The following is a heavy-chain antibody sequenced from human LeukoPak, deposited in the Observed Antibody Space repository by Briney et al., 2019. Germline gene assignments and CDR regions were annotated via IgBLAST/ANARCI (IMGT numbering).Heavy chain of an antibody. D-gene: IGHD2-15*01. CDR1: GGSISGEY. CDR2: IYSSGTT. V-gene: IGHV4-59*12. Sequence: SETLSLTCTVSGGSISGEYWSWIRQPPGKGLEWFGYIYSSGTTNYNPSLKSRLTMSADTSKNQFSLKLSSVTAADTAVYYCARLWGGTVAFDIWGQGTMVTVSS. CDR3: ARLWGGTVAFDI. J-gene: IGHJ3*02.